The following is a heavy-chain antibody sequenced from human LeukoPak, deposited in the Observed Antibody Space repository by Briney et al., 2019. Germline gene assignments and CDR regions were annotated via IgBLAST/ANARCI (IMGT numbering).Heavy chain of an antibody. J-gene: IGHJ4*02. CDR3: AKVIGRDGSGWYYFDY. CDR1: GFTFDDYV. D-gene: IGHD6-19*01. CDR2: ISWNSGSI. V-gene: IGHV3-9*01. Sequence: GRSLRLSCAASGFTFDDYVMHWVPQAPRKGLEWVSGISWNSGSIAYADSVKGRFTIARDNAKNSLYLQMNSLRAEDTGLYYCAKVIGRDGSGWYYFDYWGQGTLVTVSS.